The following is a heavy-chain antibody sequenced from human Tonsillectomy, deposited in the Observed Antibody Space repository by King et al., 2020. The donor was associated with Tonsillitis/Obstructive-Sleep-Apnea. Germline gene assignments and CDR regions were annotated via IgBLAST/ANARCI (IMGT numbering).Heavy chain of an antibody. D-gene: IGHD4-11*01. V-gene: IGHV7-4-1*02. J-gene: IGHJ5*02. CDR2: INTNTGNP. Sequence: VQLVESGSELKKPGASVKVSCQTSGYTFTNYAMNWVRQAPGQGLEWMGWINTNTGNPTYAQGFTGRSVFSLDTSVSTAYLQISSLKAEDTAVYYCARDGRAYSNPNWFDPWGQGTLVTVSS. CDR3: ARDGRAYSNPNWFDP. CDR1: GYTFTNYA.